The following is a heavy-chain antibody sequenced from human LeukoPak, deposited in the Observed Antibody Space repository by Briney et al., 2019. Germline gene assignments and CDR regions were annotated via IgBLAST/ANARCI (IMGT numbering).Heavy chain of an antibody. J-gene: IGHJ4*02. D-gene: IGHD1-14*01. CDR3: ARVDTTDSPPLY. V-gene: IGHV4-59*01. CDR1: GGSITSYH. Sequence: PSETLSLTCSVSGGSITSYHWSWIRQPPGKGLEWIGYISYSGSTKYKPSLKSRATISVEMSKNQFSLRLNSVTAADTAVYFCARVDTTDSPPLYWGQGTLVTVSS. CDR2: ISYSGST.